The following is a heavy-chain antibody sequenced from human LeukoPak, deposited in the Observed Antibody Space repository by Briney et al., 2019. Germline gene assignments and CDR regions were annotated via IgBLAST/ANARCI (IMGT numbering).Heavy chain of an antibody. CDR1: GFTFSSYG. CDR3: ARVHPGESSSWSWSLNDAFDI. CDR2: ISYDGSNK. J-gene: IGHJ3*02. V-gene: IGHV3-30*03. Sequence: GRSLRLSCAASGFTFSSYGMHWVRQAPGKGLEWVAVISYDGSNKYYADSVKGRFTISRDNSKNTLYLQMNSLRVEDTAVYYCARVHPGESSSWSWSLNDAFDIWGQGTMDTVSS. D-gene: IGHD6-13*01.